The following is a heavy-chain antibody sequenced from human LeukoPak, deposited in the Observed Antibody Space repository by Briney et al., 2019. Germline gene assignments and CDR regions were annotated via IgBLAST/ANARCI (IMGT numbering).Heavy chain of an antibody. D-gene: IGHD3-22*01. CDR2: ISDSGGST. V-gene: IGHV3-23*01. J-gene: IGHJ4*02. CDR3: AKRGVVIRVILVGFHKEAYYFDS. Sequence: GGSLRFSCAVSGITLSNYGMSWVRQAPGKGLEWVAGISDSGGSTNYADSVKGRFTIARDSTKTRLYLQMNSLSAEDTVVYFCAKRGVVIRVILVGFHKEAYYFDSWGQGALVTVSS. CDR1: GITLSNYG.